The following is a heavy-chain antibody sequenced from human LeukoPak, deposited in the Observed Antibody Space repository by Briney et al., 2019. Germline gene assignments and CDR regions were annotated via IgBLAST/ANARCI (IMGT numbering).Heavy chain of an antibody. D-gene: IGHD4-17*01. CDR1: GFTFSSYA. J-gene: IGHJ4*02. V-gene: IGHV3-23*01. CDR2: ISGSGGST. Sequence: PGGSLRLSCAASGFTFSSYAMSWVRQAPGKGLEWVSAISGSGGSTYYTDSVKGRFTISRDNSKNTLYLQMNSLRAEDTAVYYCAKDSVIYGTHSFDYWGQGTLVTVSS. CDR3: AKDSVIYGTHSFDY.